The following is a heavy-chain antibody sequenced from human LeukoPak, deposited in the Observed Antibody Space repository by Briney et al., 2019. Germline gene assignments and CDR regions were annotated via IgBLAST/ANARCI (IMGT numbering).Heavy chain of an antibody. CDR2: IYYSGST. CDR1: GGSISSYY. V-gene: IGHV4-59*01. CDR3: ARADYYYYYMDV. J-gene: IGHJ6*03. Sequence: SETLSLTCTVSGGSISSYYWSWIRQPPGKGLEWIGYIYYSGSTNYNPSLKSRVTISVDTSKNQFSLKLSSVTAADTAVYYCARADYYYYYMDVWGKGTTVTVSS.